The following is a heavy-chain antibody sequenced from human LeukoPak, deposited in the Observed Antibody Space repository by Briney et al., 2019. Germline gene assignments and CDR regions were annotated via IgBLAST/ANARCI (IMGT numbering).Heavy chain of an antibody. CDR1: GYTFTIYF. V-gene: IGHV1-46*01. Sequence: RASVKVSCKASGYTFTIYFMHWVRQAPGQGLEWMGIINPSGGSTSYAQKFQGRVTMTRDTSTSTVYMELSSLRSEDTAVYYCARQGSSWFDYWGQGTLVTVSS. CDR3: ARQGSSWFDY. D-gene: IGHD6-13*01. J-gene: IGHJ4*02. CDR2: INPSGGST.